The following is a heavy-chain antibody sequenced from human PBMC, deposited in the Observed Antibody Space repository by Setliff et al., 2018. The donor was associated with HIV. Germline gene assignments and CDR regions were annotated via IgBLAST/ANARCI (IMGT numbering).Heavy chain of an antibody. CDR2: INAGNGNT. J-gene: IGHJ4*02. D-gene: IGHD3-22*01. Sequence: GASVKVSCKSSGYTFTNYTMHWVRQAPGQRLEWMGRINAGNGNTKYSQKFQGRVTITRDTSATTAYMELSSLRSEDTAVYYCARDHRPNYYDNSGSPGYWGQGTLVTVSS. V-gene: IGHV1-3*01. CDR3: ARDHRPNYYDNSGSPGY. CDR1: GYTFTNYT.